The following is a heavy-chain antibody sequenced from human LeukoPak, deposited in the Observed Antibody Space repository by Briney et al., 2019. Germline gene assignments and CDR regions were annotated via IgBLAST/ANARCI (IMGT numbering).Heavy chain of an antibody. CDR3: ARDLLTYSSSWDY. CDR1: GFTFSSYA. Sequence: PGGSLRLSCAASGFTFSSYAMSWVRQAPGKGLEWVSSISSSSSYIYYADSVKGRFTISRDNAKNSLYLQMNSLRAEDTAVYYCARDLLTYSSSWDYWGQGTLVTVSS. V-gene: IGHV3-21*01. D-gene: IGHD6-13*01. J-gene: IGHJ4*02. CDR2: ISSSSSYI.